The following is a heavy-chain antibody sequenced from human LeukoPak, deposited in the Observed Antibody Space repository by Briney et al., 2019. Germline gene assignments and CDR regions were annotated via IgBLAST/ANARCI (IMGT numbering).Heavy chain of an antibody. Sequence: PSQTLSLTCTVSCGSISSGGYYWSWIRQHPGKGLEWIGYIYYSGSTYYNPSLKSRVTISVDTSKNQFSLKLSSVTAADTAVYYCARVDGGYYYDSSGYYFDYWGQGTLVTVSS. V-gene: IGHV4-31*03. CDR1: CGSISSGGYY. D-gene: IGHD3-22*01. J-gene: IGHJ4*02. CDR3: ARVDGGYYYDSSGYYFDY. CDR2: IYYSGST.